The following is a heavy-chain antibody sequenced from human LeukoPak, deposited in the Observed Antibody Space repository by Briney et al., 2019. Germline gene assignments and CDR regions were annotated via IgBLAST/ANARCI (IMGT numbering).Heavy chain of an antibody. V-gene: IGHV3-48*02. J-gene: IGHJ4*02. CDR3: ARVGGSGFRYDYFDY. Sequence: GGSLSLSCAASGFTFSSYSMNWVRQAPGKGLVWVSYLSSSSSSIYYADSVKGRFTISRDNAKNSLFLQMNSLSDEDTALYYCARVGGSGFRYDYFDYWGQGTLVTVSS. D-gene: IGHD3-22*01. CDR2: LSSSSSSI. CDR1: GFTFSSYS.